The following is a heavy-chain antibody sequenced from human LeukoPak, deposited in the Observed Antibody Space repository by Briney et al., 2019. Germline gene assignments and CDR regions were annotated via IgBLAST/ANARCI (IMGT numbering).Heavy chain of an antibody. Sequence: GASVKVSCKASGYTFTSYGISWVRQAPGQGLEWMGWISAYNGNTNYAQKLQGRVTMTTDTSTSTAYMELRSLRSDDTAVYYCARNSFGELLYGGWFDPWGQGTLVTVSS. CDR2: ISAYNGNT. J-gene: IGHJ5*02. CDR3: ARNSFGELLYGGWFDP. D-gene: IGHD3-10*01. CDR1: GYTFTSYG. V-gene: IGHV1-18*01.